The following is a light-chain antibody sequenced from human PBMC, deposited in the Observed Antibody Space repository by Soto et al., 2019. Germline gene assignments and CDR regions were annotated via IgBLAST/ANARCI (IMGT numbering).Light chain of an antibody. CDR1: QSISSW. J-gene: IGKJ1*01. CDR2: KAS. V-gene: IGKV1-5*03. Sequence: DIQMTQSPSTLSASVGDRVTITCRASQSISSWLAWYQQKPGKAHKLLIYKASSLESGVQSRFSGSGSETDFTLTIRSLQPEDFATYYCKQSYNIPRTFGQGTKVDIK. CDR3: KQSYNIPRT.